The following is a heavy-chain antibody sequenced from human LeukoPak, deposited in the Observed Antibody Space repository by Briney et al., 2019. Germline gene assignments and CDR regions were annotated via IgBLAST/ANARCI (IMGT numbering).Heavy chain of an antibody. V-gene: IGHV4-59*08. CDR2: IYYSGST. D-gene: IGHD6-13*01. CDR1: GGSISSYY. Sequence: SETLSLTCTVSGGSISSYYWSWIRQPPGKGLEWIGYIYYSGSTNYNPSLKSRVTISVVTSKNQFSLKLSSVTAADTDVYYCASYSSSWANWFDPWGQGTLVTVSS. J-gene: IGHJ5*02. CDR3: ASYSSSWANWFDP.